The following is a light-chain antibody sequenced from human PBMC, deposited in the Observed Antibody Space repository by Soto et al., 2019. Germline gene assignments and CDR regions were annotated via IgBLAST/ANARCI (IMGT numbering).Light chain of an antibody. CDR3: SSYTSSSTLV. CDR1: SSDVGGYNY. CDR2: DVS. Sequence: QSDLTQPASVSGSPGQSSTISCTGTSSDVGGYNYVSWYQQHPGKAPKLMIYDVSNRPSGVSNRFSGSKSGNTASLTISGLQAEDEADYYCSSYTSSSTLVFGTGTKVTVL. V-gene: IGLV2-14*01. J-gene: IGLJ1*01.